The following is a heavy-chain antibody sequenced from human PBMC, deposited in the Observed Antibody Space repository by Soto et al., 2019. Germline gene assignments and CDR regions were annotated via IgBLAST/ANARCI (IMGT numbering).Heavy chain of an antibody. CDR1: GFSLSTRGVG. D-gene: IGHD6-13*01. V-gene: IGHV2-5*02. CDR3: AVVFYSSSQFDY. Sequence: QITLKESGPPLVKPTQTLTLTCTFSGFSLSTRGVGVGWVRQPPGKALEWLTLIYWDDDKYYSPSVKRRLTITKDTSKNQVVLTMTNMAPVDTATYYCAVVFYSSSQFDYWGQGTLVTVSS. CDR2: IYWDDDK. J-gene: IGHJ4*02.